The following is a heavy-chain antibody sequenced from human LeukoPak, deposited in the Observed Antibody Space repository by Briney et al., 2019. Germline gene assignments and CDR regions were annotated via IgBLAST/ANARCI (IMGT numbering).Heavy chain of an antibody. CDR1: GLSFSSFA. CDR3: ATTRIAAAAYYFDY. Sequence: GGSLRLSCAASGLSFSSFAMSWVRQGPGKGLEWVAVISYDGSNKYYADSVKGRFTISRDNSKNTLYLQMNSLRAEDTAVYYCATTRIAAAAYYFDYWGQGTLVTVSS. D-gene: IGHD6-13*01. V-gene: IGHV3-30*06. J-gene: IGHJ4*02. CDR2: ISYDGSNK.